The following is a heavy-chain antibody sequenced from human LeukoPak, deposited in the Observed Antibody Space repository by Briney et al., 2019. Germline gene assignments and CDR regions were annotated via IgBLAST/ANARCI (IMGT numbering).Heavy chain of an antibody. D-gene: IGHD2-2*01. J-gene: IGHJ4*02. CDR3: ARGLGGPAAAIRGYYFDY. V-gene: IGHV6-1*01. CDR1: GDSVSSNSAA. Sequence: SQTLSLTCAISGDSVSSNSAAWNWIRQSPSRGLEWLGRTHYRSKWYNDYAVSVKSRITINPDTSKNQFSLQLNSVTPEDTAVYYCARGLGGPAAAIRGYYFDYWGQGTLVTVSS. CDR2: THYRSKWYN.